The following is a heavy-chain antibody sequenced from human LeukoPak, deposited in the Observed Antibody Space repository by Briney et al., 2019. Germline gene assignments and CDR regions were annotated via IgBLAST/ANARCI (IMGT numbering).Heavy chain of an antibody. J-gene: IGHJ6*02. V-gene: IGHV4-59*08. Sequence: PSETLSLTCTVSGGSISSYYWSWIRQPPGKGLEWIGYIYYSGSTNYNPSLKSRVTISVDTSKKQFSLKLSSVTAADTAVYYCARYRVTIFGVVISPYGMDVWGQGTTVTVSS. D-gene: IGHD3-3*01. CDR2: IYYSGST. CDR1: GGSISSYY. CDR3: ARYRVTIFGVVISPYGMDV.